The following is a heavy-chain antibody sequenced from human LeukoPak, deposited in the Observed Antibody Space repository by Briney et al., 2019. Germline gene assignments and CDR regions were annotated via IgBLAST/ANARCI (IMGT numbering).Heavy chain of an antibody. J-gene: IGHJ4*02. V-gene: IGHV4-4*07. D-gene: IGHD3-22*01. CDR2: IYTRGST. CDR1: GGSISSYY. Sequence: PSETLSLTCTVSGGSISSYYWSWIRQPAGKGLEWLGRIYTRGSTNYNPSLKSRVTMSLDTSKNHFSLKLSSVTAADTAVYYCARDLTDYYALDYWGQGTLVTVSS. CDR3: ARDLTDYYALDY.